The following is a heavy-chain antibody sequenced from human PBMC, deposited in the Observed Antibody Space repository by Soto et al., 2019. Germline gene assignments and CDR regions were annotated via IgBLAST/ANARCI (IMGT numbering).Heavy chain of an antibody. D-gene: IGHD5-12*01. J-gene: IGHJ4*02. CDR1: GGSFSGYY. V-gene: IGHV4-34*01. CDR2: INHSGST. CDR3: ARVYGYNAPKLGFDY. Sequence: PSETLSLTCAVYGGSFSGYYWSWIRQPPGKGLEWIGEINHSGSTNYNPSLKSRVTISVDTSKNQFSLKLSSVTAADTAVYYCARVYGYNAPKLGFDYWGQGTLVTVSS.